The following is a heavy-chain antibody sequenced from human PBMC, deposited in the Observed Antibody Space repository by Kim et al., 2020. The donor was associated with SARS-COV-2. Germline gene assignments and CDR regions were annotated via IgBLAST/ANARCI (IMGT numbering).Heavy chain of an antibody. J-gene: IGHJ4*01. V-gene: IGHV3-23*01. Sequence: GGSLRLSCLTSGFTFSTKAMTWVRQAPGKGLEWVSAISGNGATTYYIDSVMGRFSISRDNSKNTLFLDMSSLRADDTAIYYCATETIIVGALSGFDFWG. D-gene: IGHD2-21*01. CDR3: ATETIIVGALSGFDF. CDR2: ISGNGATT. CDR1: GFTFSTKA.